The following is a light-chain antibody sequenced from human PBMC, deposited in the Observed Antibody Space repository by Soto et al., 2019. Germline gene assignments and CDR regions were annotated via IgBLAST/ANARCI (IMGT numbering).Light chain of an antibody. V-gene: IGKV3-20*01. CDR2: AAS. Sequence: EVVLTQSPATLSVTPGERATLSCRASESVSSGYLAWYQQRPGQSPRLLISAASRRAAGIPDRFSGSGSGTDFTLTISGLEPEDVAVFYCQHHGDSHVTFGGGTKVEIK. CDR1: ESVSSGY. J-gene: IGKJ4*01. CDR3: QHHGDSHVT.